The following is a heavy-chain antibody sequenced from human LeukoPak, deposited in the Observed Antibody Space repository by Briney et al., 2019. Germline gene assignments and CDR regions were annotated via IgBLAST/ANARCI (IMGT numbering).Heavy chain of an antibody. Sequence: GGSLRLSCAASGFTFNNYAMSWVRQAPGKGLEWVSAISDNGGDTKYADSVKGRFTISRDNSKNTLYLQMNSLRAEDTAVYYCAKAPYDSSGYPTLGGQGTLVTVSS. CDR3: AKAPYDSSGYPTL. V-gene: IGHV3-23*01. D-gene: IGHD3-22*01. CDR1: GFTFNNYA. J-gene: IGHJ4*02. CDR2: ISDNGGDT.